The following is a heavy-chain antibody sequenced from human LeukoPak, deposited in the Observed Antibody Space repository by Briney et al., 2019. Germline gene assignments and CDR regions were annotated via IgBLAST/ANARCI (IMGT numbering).Heavy chain of an antibody. V-gene: IGHV3-64*01. CDR3: ARARRYGDPFFDY. CDR2: ISSNGGST. CDR1: GFTFSSYA. Sequence: GGSLRLSCAASGFTFSSYAMHWVRQAPGKGLEYVSSISSNGGSTYYANSVKGGFTNSRDNSKNTLYLQMGSLRAEDMAVYYCARARRYGDPFFDYWGQGTLVTVSS. J-gene: IGHJ4*02. D-gene: IGHD4-17*01.